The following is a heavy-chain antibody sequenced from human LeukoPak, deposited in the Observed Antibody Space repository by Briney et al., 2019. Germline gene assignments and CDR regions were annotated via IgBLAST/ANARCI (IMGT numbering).Heavy chain of an antibody. Sequence: PGGSLRLSCAASGFTFSSYDMHWVRQATGKGLEWVSAIGTAGDTYYPGSVKGRFTISRENAKNSLYLQMNSLRAGDTAVYYCARVGLRFLEWLFYYYYGMDVWGQGTTVTVSS. CDR1: GFTFSSYD. V-gene: IGHV3-13*01. J-gene: IGHJ6*02. CDR3: ARVGLRFLEWLFYYYYGMDV. D-gene: IGHD3-3*01. CDR2: IGTAGDT.